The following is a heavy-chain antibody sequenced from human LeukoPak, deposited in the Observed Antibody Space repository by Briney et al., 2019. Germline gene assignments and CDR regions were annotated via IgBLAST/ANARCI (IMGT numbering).Heavy chain of an antibody. D-gene: IGHD4-23*01. CDR1: GGTFSSYA. Sequence: PVKVSCKASGGTFSSYAISWVRQAPGQGLEWMGGIIPIFGTANYAQKFQGRVTITTDESTSTAYMELSSLRSEDTAVYYCARMTTVAPYYFDYWAREPWSPSPQ. J-gene: IGHJ4*02. CDR2: IIPIFGTA. CDR3: ARMTTVAPYYFDY. V-gene: IGHV1-69*05.